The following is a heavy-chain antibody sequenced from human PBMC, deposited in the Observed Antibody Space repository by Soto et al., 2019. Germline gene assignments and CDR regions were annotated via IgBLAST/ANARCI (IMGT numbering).Heavy chain of an antibody. J-gene: IGHJ5*02. CDR2: IHHGGSS. D-gene: IGHD1-26*01. CDR3: ARDWDSTSRSLRRFDH. V-gene: IGHV4-38-2*02. CDR1: GSSIGSSYY. Sequence: SETLSLTCAVSGSSIGSSYYWGWIRQPPGKGLEWIGTIHHGGSSFYNPSLKSRVTMSVDTSKNQFSLKLRSVTAADTAVYFCARDWDSTSRSLRRFDHWGQGTLVTVSS.